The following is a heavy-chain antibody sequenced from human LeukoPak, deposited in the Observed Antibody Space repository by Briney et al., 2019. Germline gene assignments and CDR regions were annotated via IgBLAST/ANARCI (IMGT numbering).Heavy chain of an antibody. J-gene: IGHJ3*02. CDR2: ISGSGGST. CDR1: GFTFSSYA. CDR3: AKGVGPYSSGFDDAFDI. D-gene: IGHD6-19*01. Sequence: GESLRLSCAASGFTFSSYAMSWVRQAPGKGLEWVSAISGSGGSTYYADSVKGRFTISRDNSKNTLYLQMNSLRAEDTAVYYCAKGVGPYSSGFDDAFDIWGQGTMVTVSS. V-gene: IGHV3-23*01.